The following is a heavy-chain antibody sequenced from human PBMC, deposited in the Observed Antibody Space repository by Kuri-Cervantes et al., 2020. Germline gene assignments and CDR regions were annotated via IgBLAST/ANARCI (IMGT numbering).Heavy chain of an antibody. CDR1: GGSISSSSYY. J-gene: IGHJ6*02. CDR2: IYYSGST. V-gene: IGHV4-39*01. CDR3: ARRGRGRIYYYYGMDV. Sequence: GSLRLSCTVSGGSISSSSYYWGWIRQPPGKGLEWIGSIYYSGSTCYNPSLKSRVTISVDTSKNQFSLKLSSVTAADTAVYYCARRGRGRIYYYYGMDVWGQGTTVTVSS. D-gene: IGHD1-26*01.